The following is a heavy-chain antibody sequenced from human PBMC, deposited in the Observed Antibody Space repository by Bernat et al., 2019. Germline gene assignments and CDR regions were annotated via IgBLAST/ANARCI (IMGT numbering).Heavy chain of an antibody. CDR1: GYTFTNYY. J-gene: IGHJ4*02. CDR2: IIPSGNNI. V-gene: IGHV1-46*01. CDR3: ARSHDYGDPYFDY. D-gene: IGHD4-17*01. Sequence: QVQLVQSGAEVKKPGASVKVSCKASGYTFTNYYMHWVRQAPGQGLEWMGIIIPSGNNISYAQKFQGRVTMTGDTSTSTVHMELSSLRSEDTAVYYCARSHDYGDPYFDYWGQGTLVTVSS.